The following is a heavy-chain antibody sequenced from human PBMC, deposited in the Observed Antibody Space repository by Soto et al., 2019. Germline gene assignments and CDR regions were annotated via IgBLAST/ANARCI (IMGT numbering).Heavy chain of an antibody. CDR1: GFSFKTYS. Sequence: PGGSLRLSCAASGFSFKTYSMSRVRQVPGKGLEWVSTITSSSSSIYYADSVRGRFTTSRDNAENSLSLQMDSLRADDTAVYYCDRRGEMATMGYWG. V-gene: IGHV3-21*01. CDR2: ITSSSSSI. CDR3: DRRGEMATMGY. D-gene: IGHD2-21*01. J-gene: IGHJ4*01.